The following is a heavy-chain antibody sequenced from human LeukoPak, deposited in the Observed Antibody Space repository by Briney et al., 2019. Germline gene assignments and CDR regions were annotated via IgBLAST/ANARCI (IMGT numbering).Heavy chain of an antibody. CDR3: TRRGRDY. J-gene: IGHJ4*02. V-gene: IGHV4-34*01. D-gene: IGHD3-16*01. CDR2: TNHSGST. Sequence: SPETLSLTCAVYGGSFSGYYWSWIRQPPGKGLEWIGETNHSGSTNYNPSLKRRVTISVDTSKNQFSLKLSSVTAADTAVYYCTRRGRDYWGQGTLVTVSS. CDR1: GGSFSGYY.